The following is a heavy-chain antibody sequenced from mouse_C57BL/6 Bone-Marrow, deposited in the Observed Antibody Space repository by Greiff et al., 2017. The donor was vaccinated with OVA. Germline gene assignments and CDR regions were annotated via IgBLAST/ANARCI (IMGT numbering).Heavy chain of an antibody. V-gene: IGHV1-82*01. CDR1: GYAFSSSW. Sequence: VQLQESGPELVKPGASVKISCKASGYAFSSSWMNWVKPRPGKGLEWIGRIYPGDGDTNYNGKFKGKATLTADKSSSTAYMQLSSLTSEDSAVYFCAREGWYFDVWGTGTTVTVSS. CDR3: AREGWYFDV. CDR2: IYPGDGDT. J-gene: IGHJ1*03.